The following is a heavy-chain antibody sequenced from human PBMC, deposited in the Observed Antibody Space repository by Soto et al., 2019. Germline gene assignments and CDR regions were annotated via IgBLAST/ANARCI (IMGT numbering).Heavy chain of an antibody. J-gene: IGHJ4*02. CDR3: ARRIVAKETFDY. Sequence: SETLSLTCTVSGGSISSSSYYWGWIRQPPGRGLEWIGFIYYAGSTKYNPSLNSRVTISVDTSKNQFSLTVTSVTAADTAVYYCARRIVAKETFDYWGQGTLVT. D-gene: IGHD5-12*01. CDR2: IYYAGST. CDR1: GGSISSSSYY. V-gene: IGHV4-61*05.